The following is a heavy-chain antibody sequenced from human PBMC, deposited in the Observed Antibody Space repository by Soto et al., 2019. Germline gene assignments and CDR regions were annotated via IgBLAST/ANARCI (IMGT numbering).Heavy chain of an antibody. CDR2: ISSSSSYI. CDR3: ARDLLLWFGEPRSYGMDV. D-gene: IGHD3-10*01. J-gene: IGHJ6*02. V-gene: IGHV3-21*01. CDR1: GFTFSSYS. Sequence: LRLSCAASGFTFSSYSMNWVRHAPGKGLEWVSSISSSSSYIYYADSVKGRFTISRDNAKNSLYLQMNSLRAEDTAVYYCARDLLLWFGEPRSYGMDVWGQGTTVTVSS.